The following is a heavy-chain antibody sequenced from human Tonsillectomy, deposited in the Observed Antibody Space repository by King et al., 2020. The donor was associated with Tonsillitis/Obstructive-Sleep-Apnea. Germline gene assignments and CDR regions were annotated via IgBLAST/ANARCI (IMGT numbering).Heavy chain of an antibody. CDR2: IGGSGVST. J-gene: IGHJ6*02. CDR3: AKGLLHYSAMDV. Sequence: QLVQSGGGLVPPGGSLTLSCAASGFTFSSYAMNWVRQAPGKGLQWVSVIGGSGVSTYYADSVKGRFTISRDNSKNTLYLQTNSLRAEDTAVYYCAKGLLHYSAMDVWGQGTTVTVSS. V-gene: IGHV3-23*04. D-gene: IGHD5-18*01. CDR1: GFTFSSYA.